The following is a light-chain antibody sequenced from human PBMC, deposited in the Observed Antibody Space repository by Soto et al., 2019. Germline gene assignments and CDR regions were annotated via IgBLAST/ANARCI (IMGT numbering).Light chain of an antibody. J-gene: IGKJ5*01. V-gene: IGKV3-20*01. Sequence: IVLTQSPGTLSLSPGERATLSCRASQSVGSSYLAWYQQKPGQAPRLLIYGASSRATGIPDRFSGSGSGTDFTLTITRLEPEDSAVYFCQQYTGPPTTFGQGTRLEIK. CDR3: QQYTGPPTT. CDR1: QSVGSSY. CDR2: GAS.